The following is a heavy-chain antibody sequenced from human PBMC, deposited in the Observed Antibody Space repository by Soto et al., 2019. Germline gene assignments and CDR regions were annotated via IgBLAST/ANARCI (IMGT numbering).Heavy chain of an antibody. CDR1: GFTFSSYS. CDR3: ARVARVYGDPCFDY. V-gene: IGHV3-48*02. J-gene: IGHJ4*02. Sequence: GGSLRLSCAASGFTFSSYSMNWVRQAPGKGLEWVSYISSSSTIYYADSVKGRFTISRDNAKNSLYLQMNSLRDEDTAVYYCARVARVYGDPCFDYWGQGTLVTVSS. CDR2: ISSSSTI. D-gene: IGHD4-17*01.